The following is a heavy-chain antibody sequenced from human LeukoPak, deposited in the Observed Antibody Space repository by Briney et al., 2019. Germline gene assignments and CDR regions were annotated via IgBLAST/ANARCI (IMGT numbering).Heavy chain of an antibody. V-gene: IGHV3-30*18. D-gene: IGHD6-19*01. CDR3: AKDFAGAVADL. CDR1: GFTFSSYG. J-gene: IGHJ4*02. Sequence: GGSLRLSCAASGFTFSSYGMHWVRQAPGKGLEWVAVISYDGGNKYYADSVKSRFTISRDNSKNTLYLQMNSLRAEDTAVYYCAKDFAGAVADLWGQGTLVTVSS. CDR2: ISYDGGNK.